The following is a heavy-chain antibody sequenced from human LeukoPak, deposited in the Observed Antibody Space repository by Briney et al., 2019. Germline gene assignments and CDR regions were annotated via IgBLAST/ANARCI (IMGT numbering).Heavy chain of an antibody. CDR2: IYTSGST. V-gene: IGHV4-4*07. D-gene: IGHD3-22*01. Sequence: SKTLSLTCTVSGGSISSYYWSWIRQPAGKGLEWIGRIYTSGSTNYNPSLKSRVTMSVDTSKNQFSLKLSSVTAADTAVYYCARAQGSSGLNWFDPWGQGTLVTVSS. CDR1: GGSISSYY. J-gene: IGHJ5*02. CDR3: ARAQGSSGLNWFDP.